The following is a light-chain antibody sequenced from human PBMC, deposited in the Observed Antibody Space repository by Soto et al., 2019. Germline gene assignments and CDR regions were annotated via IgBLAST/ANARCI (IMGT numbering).Light chain of an antibody. CDR1: SSDVGGYNY. J-gene: IGLJ3*02. CDR3: SSYTSSSTPV. CDR2: DVS. V-gene: IGLV2-14*01. Sequence: QSVLTQPASVSGSPGQSITISCTGTSSDVGGYNYVSWYQQHPGKAPKLMIYDVSNRPSGVSNRFSDSKSGNTASLTISGLQAEDEADYYCSSYTSSSTPVFGGGTKVTVL.